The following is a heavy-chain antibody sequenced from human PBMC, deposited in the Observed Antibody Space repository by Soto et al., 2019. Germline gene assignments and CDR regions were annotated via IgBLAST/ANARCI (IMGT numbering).Heavy chain of an antibody. CDR2: ISGSGGST. D-gene: IGHD3-3*01. Sequence: GGSLRLSCAASGFTFSSYAMSWVRQAPGKGLEWVSAISGSGGSTYYADSVKGRFTISRDNSKNTLYLQMNSLRAEDTAVYYCAKLRVETIFGVVGGHWYYFDYWGQGTLVTVSS. CDR1: GFTFSSYA. CDR3: AKLRVETIFGVVGGHWYYFDY. V-gene: IGHV3-23*01. J-gene: IGHJ4*02.